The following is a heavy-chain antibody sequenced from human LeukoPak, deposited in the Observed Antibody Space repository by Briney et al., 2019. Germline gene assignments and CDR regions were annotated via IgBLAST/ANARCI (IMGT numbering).Heavy chain of an antibody. CDR1: GFTVSSIY. V-gene: IGHV3-66*01. J-gene: IGHJ4*02. D-gene: IGHD4-17*01. CDR2: IYGGSTT. CDR3: ARVDYGDYGFDY. Sequence: GESLRLSCAASGFTVSSIYMSWVRQAPGKGLEWVSVIYGGSTTFYADSVKGRFTISRDNSKNTLYLQMNSLRAEDTAVYYCARVDYGDYGFDYWGQGTLVTVSS.